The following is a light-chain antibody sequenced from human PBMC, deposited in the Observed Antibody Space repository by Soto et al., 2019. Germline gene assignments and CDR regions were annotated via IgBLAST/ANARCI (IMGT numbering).Light chain of an antibody. V-gene: IGLV2-8*01. J-gene: IGLJ1*01. Sequence: QSVLTEPPSASGSPGPSVTISCTGTISDVGGYNCVSWYQQHPGKVPKLMISEVNKRPSGVPDRFSGSKSGNTASLTVSGLQAEDEADYYCSSCGDNNIYVLGTGTKVTVL. CDR3: SSCGDNNIYV. CDR1: ISDVGGYNC. CDR2: EVN.